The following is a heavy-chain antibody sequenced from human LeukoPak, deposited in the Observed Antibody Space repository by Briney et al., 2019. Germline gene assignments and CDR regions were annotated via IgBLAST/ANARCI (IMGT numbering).Heavy chain of an antibody. V-gene: IGHV4-59*01. D-gene: IGHD6-13*01. J-gene: IGHJ5*02. CDR2: IYYSGST. Sequence: SETLSLTCTVSGGSISSYYWNWIRQPPGKGLEWIGYIYYSGSTNYNPSLKSRVTISVDTSKNQFSLRLSSVTAADTAVYYCARVGAAAEANNWFDPWGQGTLVTVSS. CDR1: GGSISSYY. CDR3: ARVGAAAEANNWFDP.